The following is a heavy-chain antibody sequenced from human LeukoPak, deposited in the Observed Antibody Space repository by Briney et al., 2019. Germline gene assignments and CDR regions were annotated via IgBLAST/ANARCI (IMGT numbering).Heavy chain of an antibody. Sequence: SETLSLTCTVSGGSISSYYWSWIQQPPGKGLEWIGYIYYSGSTNYNPSLKSRVTISVDTSKNQFSLKLSSVTAADTAVYYCARGGDRSFDYWGQGTLVTVSS. CDR3: ARGGDRSFDY. CDR2: IYYSGST. CDR1: GGSISSYY. V-gene: IGHV4-59*01. J-gene: IGHJ4*02. D-gene: IGHD3-10*01.